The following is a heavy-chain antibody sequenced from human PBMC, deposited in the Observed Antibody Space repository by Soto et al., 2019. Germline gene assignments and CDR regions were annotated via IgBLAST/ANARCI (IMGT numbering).Heavy chain of an antibody. CDR1: GDSVSSNSAA. J-gene: IGHJ3*02. CDR3: ARDHDSGYVGGDAFDI. D-gene: IGHD3-22*01. Sequence: PSQTLSLTCAISGDSVSSNSAAWNWIRQSPSRGLEWLGRTYYRSKWYNDYAVSVKSRITINPDTSKNQFSLQLNSVTPEDTAVYYCARDHDSGYVGGDAFDIWGQGAMVTVSS. V-gene: IGHV6-1*01. CDR2: TYYRSKWYN.